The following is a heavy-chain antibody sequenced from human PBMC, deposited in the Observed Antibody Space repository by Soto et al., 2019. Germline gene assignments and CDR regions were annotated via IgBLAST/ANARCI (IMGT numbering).Heavy chain of an antibody. D-gene: IGHD3-3*01. CDR3: ASTGDFWSGSLGWFDP. V-gene: IGHV3-33*01. Sequence: PGGSLRLSCAASGFTFSSYGMHWVRQAPGKGLEWVAVIWYDGSNKYYADSVKGRFTISRDNSKNTLYLQMNSLRAEDTAVYYCASTGDFWSGSLGWFDPWGQGTLVTVSS. J-gene: IGHJ5*02. CDR1: GFTFSSYG. CDR2: IWYDGSNK.